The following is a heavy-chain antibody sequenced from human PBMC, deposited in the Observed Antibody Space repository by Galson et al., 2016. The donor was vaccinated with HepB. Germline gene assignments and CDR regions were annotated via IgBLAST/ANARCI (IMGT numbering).Heavy chain of an antibody. J-gene: IGHJ5*02. CDR3: ARDRGSSWYKSGLHWFDP. CDR2: ISYTGRI. D-gene: IGHD6-13*01. V-gene: IGHV4-61*01. Sequence: SETLSLTCTVSGGSVSSDNYYWSWIRQPPGKGLEWIGYISYTGRIKYNPSLKSRVTVSVDTSKNQFSLNLTSVTAADTAVYYCARDRGSSWYKSGLHWFDPWGQGILVTVSS. CDR1: GGSVSSDNYY.